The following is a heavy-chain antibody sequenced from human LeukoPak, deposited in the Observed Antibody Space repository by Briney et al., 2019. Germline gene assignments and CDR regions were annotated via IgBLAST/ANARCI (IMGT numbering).Heavy chain of an antibody. V-gene: IGHV3-53*01. J-gene: IGHJ3*02. Sequence: GGSLRLSCAASGFTVSSNYMSWVRQAPGEGLEWVSVIYSGGSTYYADSVKGRFTISRDNSKNTLYLQMNGLRAEDTAVYYCARLYYYDSSGYDDAFDIWGQGTMVTVSS. CDR2: IYSGGST. CDR1: GFTVSSNY. CDR3: ARLYYYDSSGYDDAFDI. D-gene: IGHD3-22*01.